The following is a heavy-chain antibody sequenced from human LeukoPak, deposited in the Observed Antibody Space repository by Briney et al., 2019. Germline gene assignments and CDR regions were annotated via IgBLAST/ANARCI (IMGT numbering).Heavy chain of an antibody. CDR2: INHSGST. CDR1: GGSFSGYY. Sequence: SETLSLTCAVYGGSFSGYYWSWIRQPPGKGLEWIGEINHSGSTNYNPSLKSRVTISVDTSKNQFSLKLSSVTAADTAVYYCARHSRQIADYWGQGTLVTVSS. D-gene: IGHD2-21*01. J-gene: IGHJ4*02. CDR3: ARHSRQIADY. V-gene: IGHV4-34*01.